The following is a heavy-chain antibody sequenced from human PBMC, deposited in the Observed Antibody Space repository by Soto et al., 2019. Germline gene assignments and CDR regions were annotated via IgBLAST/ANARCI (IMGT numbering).Heavy chain of an antibody. V-gene: IGHV3-15*07. J-gene: IGHJ4*02. CDR2: IKSKTDGVTT. CDR3: TTDAGDDSSGYPSFGY. CDR1: GFTFSNAW. Sequence: EVQLVESGGGLVKPGGSLRLSCAASGFTFSNAWMNWVRQAPGKGLEWVGRIKSKTDGVTTDHAAPVKGRFTISRDDSKKTLDLQMNSLKTEDTAVYYCTTDAGDDSSGYPSFGYWGQGTLVTVSS. D-gene: IGHD3-22*01.